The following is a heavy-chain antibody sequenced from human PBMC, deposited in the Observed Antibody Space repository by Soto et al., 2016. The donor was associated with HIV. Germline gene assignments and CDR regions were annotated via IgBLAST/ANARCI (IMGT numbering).Heavy chain of an antibody. Sequence: EVQLVESGGGLVQPGGSLRLSCAASGFTFSSYAMSWVRQAPGKGLEWVSVISDNGGTTYYADSVKGRFTISRDNSKRTLYLQMNSLRVEDTAEYYCAKMVAYYYGMDVWGHGTTVTVSS. CDR1: GFTFSSYA. J-gene: IGHJ6*02. D-gene: IGHD2-8*01. CDR3: AKMVAYYYGMDV. V-gene: IGHV3-23*04. CDR2: ISDNGGTT.